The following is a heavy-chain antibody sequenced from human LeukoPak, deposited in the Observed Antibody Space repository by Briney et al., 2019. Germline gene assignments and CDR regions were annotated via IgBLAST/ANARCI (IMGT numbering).Heavy chain of an antibody. V-gene: IGHV3-30*02. CDR3: ARDRECTNGVCYYYNWFDP. Sequence: EGSLRLSCAASGFTFSSYGMHWVRQAPGKGLEWVAFIRYDGSNKYYADSVKGRFTISRDNSKNTLYLQMNSLRAEDTAVYYCARDRECTNGVCYYYNWFDPWGQGTLVTVSS. D-gene: IGHD2-8*01. CDR2: IRYDGSNK. J-gene: IGHJ5*02. CDR1: GFTFSSYG.